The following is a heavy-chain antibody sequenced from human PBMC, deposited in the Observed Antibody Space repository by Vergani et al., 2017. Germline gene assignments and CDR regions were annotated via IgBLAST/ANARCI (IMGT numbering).Heavy chain of an antibody. CDR3: ARGVGARGTSCYSVRELNWFYP. D-gene: IGHD2-2*01. Sequence: QVQLVQSGAEVKKPGSSVKVSCKASGGTFSSYAIGWVPQAPGQGLEWMVGIIPIFGTPNYAPKFQGRVTINADESTSTASMELSSLRSEDTAVYYCARGVGARGTSCYSVRELNWFYPWGQGTLVTVSS. CDR2: IIPIFGTP. CDR1: GGTFSSYA. V-gene: IGHV1-69*01. J-gene: IGHJ5*02.